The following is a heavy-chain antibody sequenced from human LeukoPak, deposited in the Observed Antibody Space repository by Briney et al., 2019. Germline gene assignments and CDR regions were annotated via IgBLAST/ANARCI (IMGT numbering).Heavy chain of an antibody. CDR1: GVSITSYY. Sequence: SETLSLTCTVSGVSITSYYWSWIRQPPGKGLEWIGYIYCSGSTNYNPSLKSRVTISVDTSKNQFSLKLTSVTAADTAVYYCARDSYAFDIWGQGTMVTVSS. V-gene: IGHV4-59*01. CDR3: ARDSYAFDI. J-gene: IGHJ3*02. CDR2: IYCSGST.